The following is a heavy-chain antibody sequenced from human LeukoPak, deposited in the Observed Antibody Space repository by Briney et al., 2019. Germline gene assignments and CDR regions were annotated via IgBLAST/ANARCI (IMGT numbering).Heavy chain of an antibody. V-gene: IGHV3-7*01. J-gene: IGHJ6*02. Sequence: PGGSLRLSCAASGFTFSSYWMSWVRQAPGKGLEWVANIKQDGSEKYYVDSVKGRFTISRDNAKNSLYLQMNSLRAEDTAVYYCAKEARGYYYYGMDVWGQGTTVTVSS. CDR2: IKQDGSEK. CDR1: GFTFSSYW. CDR3: AKEARGYYYYGMDV. D-gene: IGHD2-15*01.